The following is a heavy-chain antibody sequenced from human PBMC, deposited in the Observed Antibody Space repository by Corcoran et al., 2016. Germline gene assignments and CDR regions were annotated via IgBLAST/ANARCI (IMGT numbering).Heavy chain of an antibody. J-gene: IGHJ6*02. V-gene: IGHV3-21*01. CDR2: ISSSSSYI. CDR1: GFTFSSYS. Sequence: EVQLVESGGGLVKPGGSLRLSCAASGFTFSSYSMNWVRQAPGKGLEWVSSISSSSSYIYYADSVKGRFTISRDNAKNSLYLQMNSLRAEDTAVYYCALSYYDSSGYPYGMDVWGQGTTVTVSS. D-gene: IGHD3-22*01. CDR3: ALSYYDSSGYPYGMDV.